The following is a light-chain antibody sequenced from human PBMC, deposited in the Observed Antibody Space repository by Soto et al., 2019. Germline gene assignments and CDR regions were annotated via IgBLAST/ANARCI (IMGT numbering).Light chain of an antibody. CDR2: EVT. J-gene: IGLJ2*01. CDR3: SSYTSSNTLI. Sequence: QSALTQPASVSGSPGQSITISCTGTSTDVGGYNYVSWFQQSPGNAPKVMIYEVTNRPSGVSNRFSGSKSGNTASLTISGLQAEDEADYYCSSYTSSNTLIFGGGTKVTVL. CDR1: STDVGGYNY. V-gene: IGLV2-14*01.